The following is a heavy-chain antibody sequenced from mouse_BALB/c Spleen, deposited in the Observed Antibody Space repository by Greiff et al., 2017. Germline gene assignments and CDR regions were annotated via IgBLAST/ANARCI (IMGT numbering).Heavy chain of an antibody. J-gene: IGHJ4*01. V-gene: IGHV3-2*02. CDR1: GYSITSDYA. Sequence: EVKLVESGPGLVKPSQSLSLTCTVTGYSITSDYAWNWIRQFPGNKLEWMGYISYSGSTSYNPSLKSRISITRDTSKNQFFLQLNSVTTEDTATYYCAREGLRYAMDYWGQGTSVTVSS. CDR3: AREGLRYAMDY. D-gene: IGHD2-4*01. CDR2: ISYSGST.